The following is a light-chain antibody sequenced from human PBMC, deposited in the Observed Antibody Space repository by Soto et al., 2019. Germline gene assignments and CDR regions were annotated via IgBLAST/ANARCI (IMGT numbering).Light chain of an antibody. CDR2: DAS. CDR3: QQHNNWHLT. V-gene: IGKV3-15*01. J-gene: IGKJ4*01. Sequence: VMTQSPGTMSVSPGERATLTCRASQSGSNKLAWYQQKRGQAPRLLIYDASTRATGVPTRFSGSGSGTEFTLTISSLQSEDFAVYYCQQHNNWHLTFGGGAKVEI. CDR1: QSGSNK.